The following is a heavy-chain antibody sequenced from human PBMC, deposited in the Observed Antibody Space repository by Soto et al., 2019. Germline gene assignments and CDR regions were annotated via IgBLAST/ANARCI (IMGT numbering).Heavy chain of an antibody. V-gene: IGHV5-51*01. CDR2: IDPGDSDT. Sequence: GETLTISVKCSGCSFSPYWIARVRQMPGKGLEWMGIIDPGDSDTRYSPSFQGQVSISADKSISTAYLQWSSLKASDTAMYYCARRREKTMAYDAYDLWGQGTIVTVSS. CDR3: ARRREKTMAYDAYDL. D-gene: IGHD3-10*01. CDR1: GCSFSPYW. J-gene: IGHJ3*01.